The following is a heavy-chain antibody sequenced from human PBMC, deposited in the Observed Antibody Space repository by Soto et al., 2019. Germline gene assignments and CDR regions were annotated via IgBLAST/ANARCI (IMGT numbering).Heavy chain of an antibody. V-gene: IGHV3-13*05. CDR3: ARTDRDFYGLDV. CDR2: ISAAGDP. Sequence: EVQLVESGGGLVQPGGSLRLSCEASGFTFRNYDMHWVRQGTGKGLEWVSGISAAGDPDYADSVVGRFTISRENAQNSFFPQMNSHTVGDTAVYYCARTDRDFYGLDVWGQGTTVIVSS. J-gene: IGHJ6*02. CDR1: GFTFRNYD.